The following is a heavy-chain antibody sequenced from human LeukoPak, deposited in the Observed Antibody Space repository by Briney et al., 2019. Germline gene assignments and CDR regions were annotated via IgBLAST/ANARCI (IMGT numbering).Heavy chain of an antibody. D-gene: IGHD1-1*01. Sequence: GGSLRLSCAASGFTFSHYYMSWIRQAPGKGLEWVSYISSSGSILYYADSVKGRFTISRDNAKNSLYLQMNSLRAEDTAMYYCARDSSNSYDYWGQGTLVTVSS. CDR2: ISSSGSIL. CDR3: ARDSSNSYDY. J-gene: IGHJ4*02. V-gene: IGHV3-11*04. CDR1: GFTFSHYY.